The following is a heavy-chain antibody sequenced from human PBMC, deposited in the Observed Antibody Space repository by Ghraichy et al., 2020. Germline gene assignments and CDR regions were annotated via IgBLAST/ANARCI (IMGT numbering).Heavy chain of an antibody. V-gene: IGHV4-61*02. CDR1: GDSISSGSFY. CDR2: IYASGIT. J-gene: IGHJ3*02. D-gene: IGHD2-2*01. Sequence: SETLSLTCTVSGDSISSGSFYWSWIRQPAGTGLEWIGRIYASGITRYNPTLKSRVTMSVDTSKNQFSLNLNSVTAEDTAVYYCARNLVPAASGAFDIWCQGTMVTVSS. CDR3: ARNLVPAASGAFDI.